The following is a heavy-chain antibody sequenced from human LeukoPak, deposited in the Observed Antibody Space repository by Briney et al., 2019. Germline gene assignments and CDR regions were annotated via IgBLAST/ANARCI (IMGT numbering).Heavy chain of an antibody. CDR3: AKNRGSGTYYYYYFYMDV. V-gene: IGHV3-23*01. Sequence: GGSLRLSCAASGFTFSSYAMSWVRQAPGKGLEWVSAIRGGGGSTYYADSVKGRFTISRDNYKNTLYLQMNSLRAEDTAIYYCAKNRGSGTYYYYYFYMDVWGKGTTVTVSS. CDR2: IRGGGGST. CDR1: GFTFSSYA. D-gene: IGHD1-26*01. J-gene: IGHJ6*03.